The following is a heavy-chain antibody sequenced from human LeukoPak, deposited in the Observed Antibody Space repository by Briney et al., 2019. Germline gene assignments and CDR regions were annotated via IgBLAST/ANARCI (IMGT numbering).Heavy chain of an antibody. D-gene: IGHD3-22*01. CDR3: ARGDYYYDSSGYYFPSY. J-gene: IGHJ4*02. Sequence: ASVKVSCKASGYTFTGYYMHWVRQAPGQGLEWMGWINPNSGGTNYAQKFQGRVTMTRDTSISTAYMELSRLRSDDTAVYYCARGDYYYDSSGYYFPSYWGQGTLATVSS. CDR1: GYTFTGYY. CDR2: INPNSGGT. V-gene: IGHV1-2*02.